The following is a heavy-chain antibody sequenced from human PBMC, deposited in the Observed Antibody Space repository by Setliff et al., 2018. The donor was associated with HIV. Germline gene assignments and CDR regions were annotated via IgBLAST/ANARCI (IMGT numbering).Heavy chain of an antibody. CDR1: GGSINNYY. CDR3: ARVSAGKDYYDSSGYYYRFDY. D-gene: IGHD3-22*01. Sequence: PSETLSLTCTVSGGSINNYYWSWIRQPPGKGLEWIGFIYYSGSTNYNPSLKSRVTTSVDTSTNQFSLKLNSVTAADTAVYYCARVSAGKDYYDSSGYYYRFDYWGQGTLVTVSS. J-gene: IGHJ4*02. CDR2: IYYSGST. V-gene: IGHV4-59*01.